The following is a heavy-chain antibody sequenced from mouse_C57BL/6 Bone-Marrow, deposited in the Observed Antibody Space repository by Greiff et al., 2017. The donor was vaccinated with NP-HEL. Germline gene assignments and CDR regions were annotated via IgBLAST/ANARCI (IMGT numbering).Heavy chain of an antibody. CDR1: GYTFTSYG. CDR3: ATRVYYGSRGWYFDV. D-gene: IGHD1-1*01. CDR2: IYIGNGYT. J-gene: IGHJ1*03. V-gene: IGHV1-58*01. Sequence: VHVKQSGAELVRPGSSVKMSCKTSGYTFTSYGINWVKQRPGQGLEWIGYIYIGNGYTEYNEKFKGKATLTSDTSSSTAYMQLSSLTSEDSAIYFCATRVYYGSRGWYFDVWGTGTTVTVSS.